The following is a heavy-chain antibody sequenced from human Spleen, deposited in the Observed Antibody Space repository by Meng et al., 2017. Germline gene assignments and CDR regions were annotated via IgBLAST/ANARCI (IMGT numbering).Heavy chain of an antibody. J-gene: IGHJ4*02. CDR3: AREGRGGSSEFDY. Sequence: ASVKVSCKASGYTFTGYYMHWVRQAPGQGLEWMGRINPNSGGTNYAQKFQGRVTMTWDTSISTVYMELSRLTYDDTAVYYCAREGRGGSSEFDYWGQGTLVTVSS. D-gene: IGHD5-18*01. CDR1: GYTFTGYY. V-gene: IGHV1-2*06. CDR2: INPNSGGT.